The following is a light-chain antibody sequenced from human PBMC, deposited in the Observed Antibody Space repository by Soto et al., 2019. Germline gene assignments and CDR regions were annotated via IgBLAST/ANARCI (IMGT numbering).Light chain of an antibody. V-gene: IGLV2-11*01. J-gene: IGLJ2*01. CDR3: QVWDSSSDHPVV. CDR1: SSDVGRYNY. Sequence: QAVVTQPRSVSGSPGQSVTISCTGTSSDVGRYNYVSWYQQHPGKAPKLIIYDVTKRPSGVPERFSGSNSGNTATLTISRVEAGDEADYYCQVWDSSSDHPVVFGGGTKVTVL. CDR2: DVT.